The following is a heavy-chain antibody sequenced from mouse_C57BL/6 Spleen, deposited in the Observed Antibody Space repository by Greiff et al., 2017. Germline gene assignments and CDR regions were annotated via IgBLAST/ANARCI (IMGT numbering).Heavy chain of an antibody. CDR2: IYPGDGDT. CDR3: ALYNAYCNDFDY. J-gene: IGHJ2*01. D-gene: IGHD2-3*01. Sequence: QVQLQQSGPELVKPGASVKLSCKASGYAFSSSWMNWVKQRPGKGLEWIGRIYPGDGDTNYNGKFKGKATLTADKSSSTAYMQLSSLTSEDSAVYVCALYNAYCNDFDYWGQGTTLTVSS. CDR1: GYAFSSSW. V-gene: IGHV1-82*01.